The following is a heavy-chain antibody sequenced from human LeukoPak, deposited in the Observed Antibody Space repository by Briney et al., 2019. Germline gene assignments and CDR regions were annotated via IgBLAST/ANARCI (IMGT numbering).Heavy chain of an antibody. CDR2: INPSGGST. D-gene: IGHD1-26*01. CDR3: ASGSPNHDAFDI. CDR1: GYTFTSYY. V-gene: IGHV1-46*03. J-gene: IGHJ3*02. Sequence: ASVKVSCKASGYTFTSYYMHWVRQAPGQGLDGREIINPSGGSTSYAQKFKGGVTITRDPSTGPVYRELSSLRSEDTAGYYCASGSPNHDAFDIWGQGTMGTVSS.